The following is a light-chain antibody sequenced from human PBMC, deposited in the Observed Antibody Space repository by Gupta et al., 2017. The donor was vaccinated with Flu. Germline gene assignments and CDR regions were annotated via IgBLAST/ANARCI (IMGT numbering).Light chain of an antibody. Sequence: QSPLSHLPSASGSPGQSVTTSGTGGDYDIGAYEYVSWYQQHPGKAPRIILYEVTKRPSGVPDRFSGSRSGNTASLTVSGLQAEDEADYYCSSYGGRNNFVFGTGTKVTVL. CDR3: SSYGGRNNFV. J-gene: IGLJ1*01. CDR2: EVT. V-gene: IGLV2-8*01. CDR1: DYDIGAYEY.